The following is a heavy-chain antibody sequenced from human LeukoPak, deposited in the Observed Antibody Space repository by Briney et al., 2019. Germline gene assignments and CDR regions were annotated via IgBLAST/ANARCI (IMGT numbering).Heavy chain of an antibody. V-gene: IGHV3-7*03. J-gene: IGHJ4*02. Sequence: PGGSLRLSCAASGFTFSSSWMSWVRQAPGKGLEWVANIKQDGSEKYYVDSVKGRFTVSRDNAKNSLYLQMNSLRADDTAVYYCAKDRPTVYSSSWLHFLDSWGQGTLVTVSS. CDR1: GFTFSSSW. CDR2: IKQDGSEK. CDR3: AKDRPTVYSSSWLHFLDS. D-gene: IGHD6-13*01.